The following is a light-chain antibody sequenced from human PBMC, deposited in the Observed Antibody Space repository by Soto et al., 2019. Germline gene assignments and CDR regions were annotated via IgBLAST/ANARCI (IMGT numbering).Light chain of an antibody. CDR3: QQSGSSPPT. Sequence: EIVLTQSPGTLSLSPGERATLSCRASQSVSSSFLAWYQQKPGQAPRLLIYAASNRATGIPDRFSGSGSGTDFTLTISRLEPEDFAVYYCQQSGSSPPTFGQGTKVDI. V-gene: IGKV3-20*01. CDR2: AAS. J-gene: IGKJ1*01. CDR1: QSVSSSF.